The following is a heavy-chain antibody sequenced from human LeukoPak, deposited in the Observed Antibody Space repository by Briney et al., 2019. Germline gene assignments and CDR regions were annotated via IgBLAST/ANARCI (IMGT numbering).Heavy chain of an antibody. CDR3: AKEIGSSTFFDY. J-gene: IGHJ4*02. CDR1: GFTFSDYY. Sequence: PGGSLRLSCAASGFTFSDYYMSWVRQAPGKGLEWVSHITGSGRNTYYADSVKGRFTVSRDNSKSTMYLQMNSLRADDTAVYYCAKEIGSSTFFDYWGQGTRVTVSS. CDR2: ITGSGRNT. V-gene: IGHV3-23*01. D-gene: IGHD6-19*01.